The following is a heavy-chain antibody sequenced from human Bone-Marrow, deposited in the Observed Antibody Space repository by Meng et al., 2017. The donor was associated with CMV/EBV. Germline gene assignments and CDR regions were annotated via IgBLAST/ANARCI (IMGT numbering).Heavy chain of an antibody. CDR2: IYYSGST. CDR3: ARGDGSGSYPRGYYYGMDV. Sequence: SETLSHTCTAAGGSISSYYWSCIRQPPGKGLEWMAYIYYSGSTNYNPSLKIRVTIPVDTSKNQFSLKLSSVTAADTAVYYCARGDGSGSYPRGYYYGMDVWGQGTTVTVSS. V-gene: IGHV4-59*01. J-gene: IGHJ6*02. D-gene: IGHD3-10*01. CDR1: GGSISSYY.